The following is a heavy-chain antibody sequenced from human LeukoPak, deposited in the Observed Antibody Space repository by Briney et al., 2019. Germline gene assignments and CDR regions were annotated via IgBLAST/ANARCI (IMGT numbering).Heavy chain of an antibody. V-gene: IGHV1-2*02. CDR3: ARSCSSTSCYSGDGMDV. Sequence: ASVKVSCKASGYTFTGYYMHWVRQAPGQGLEWMGWINPNSGGTNHAQKFQGRVTMTRDTSISTAYMELSRLRSDDTAVYYCARSCSSTSCYSGDGMDVWGQGTTVTVSS. J-gene: IGHJ6*02. CDR1: GYTFTGYY. CDR2: INPNSGGT. D-gene: IGHD2-2*01.